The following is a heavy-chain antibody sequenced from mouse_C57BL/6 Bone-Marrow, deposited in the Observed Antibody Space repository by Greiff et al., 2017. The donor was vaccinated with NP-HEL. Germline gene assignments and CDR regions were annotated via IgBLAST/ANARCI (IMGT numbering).Heavy chain of an antibody. CDR3: ARDITTVVAADYAMDY. CDR2: IYPRSGNT. J-gene: IGHJ4*01. Sequence: VQLQQSGAELARPGASVKLSCKASGYTFTSYGISWVKQRPGQGLEWIGEIYPRSGNTYYNEKFKGKATLTADKSSSTAYMELRSLTSEDSAVYFCARDITTVVAADYAMDYWGQGTSVTVSS. CDR1: GYTFTSYG. V-gene: IGHV1-81*01. D-gene: IGHD1-1*01.